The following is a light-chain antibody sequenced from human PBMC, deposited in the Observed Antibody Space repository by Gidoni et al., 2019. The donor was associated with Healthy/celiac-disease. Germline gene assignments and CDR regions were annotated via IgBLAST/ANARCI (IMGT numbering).Light chain of an antibody. CDR1: QSVLYSSNNKNY. V-gene: IGKV4-1*01. CDR3: QQYYSTPPF. Sequence: DIVMTQSPDSPAVSLGERATINCKSSQSVLYSSNNKNYLAGYQQKPGQPPKLLIYWASTRESGVPDRFSGSGSGTDFTLTISSLQAEDVAVYYCQQYYSTPPFFGQGTKLEIK. CDR2: WAS. J-gene: IGKJ2*01.